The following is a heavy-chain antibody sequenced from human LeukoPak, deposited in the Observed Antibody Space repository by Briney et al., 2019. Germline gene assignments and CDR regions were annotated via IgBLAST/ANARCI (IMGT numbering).Heavy chain of an antibody. V-gene: IGHV4-4*07. CDR2: IDNSGST. D-gene: IGHD2-2*01. Sequence: PSETLSLTCTVSGGSISDYHWNWIRQPAGKGLEWIGRIDNSGSTNYNPSLKSRVTISVDTSNNQFSLNLTSVIAADTAVYYCARGTAAFDWWGQGSLVTVSS. CDR1: GGSISDYH. CDR3: ARGTAAFDW. J-gene: IGHJ4*02.